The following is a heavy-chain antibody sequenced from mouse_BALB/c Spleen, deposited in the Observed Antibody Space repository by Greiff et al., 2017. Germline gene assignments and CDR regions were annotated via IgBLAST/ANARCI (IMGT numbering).Heavy chain of an antibody. Sequence: QVQLQQSAAELARPGASVKMSCKASGYTFTSYTMHWVKQRPGQGLEWIGYINPSSGYTEYNQKFKDKTTLTADKSSSTAYMQLSSLTSEDSAVYYCSRRSLRREDWFAYWGQGTLVTVSA. D-gene: IGHD2-12*01. CDR1: GYTFTSYT. CDR2: INPSSGYT. J-gene: IGHJ3*01. V-gene: IGHV1-4*02. CDR3: SRRSLRREDWFAY.